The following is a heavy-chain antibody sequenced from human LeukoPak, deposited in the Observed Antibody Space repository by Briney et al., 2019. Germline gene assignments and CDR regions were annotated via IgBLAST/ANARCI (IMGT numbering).Heavy chain of an antibody. CDR1: GFTFSSYA. D-gene: IGHD3-9*01. Sequence: GGSLRLSCAASGFTFSSYAMSWVRQAPGKGLEWVSAISGSGGSTYYADSVKGRFTISRDNAKNTLYLQMNSLRAEDTAVYYCARGAGGPTLTGFRPIDYWGQGTLVTVSS. CDR2: ISGSGGST. V-gene: IGHV3-23*01. CDR3: ARGAGGPTLTGFRPIDY. J-gene: IGHJ4*02.